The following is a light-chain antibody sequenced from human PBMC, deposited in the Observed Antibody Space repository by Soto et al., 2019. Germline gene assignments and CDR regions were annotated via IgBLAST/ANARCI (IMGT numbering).Light chain of an antibody. CDR1: QSVSSRY. CDR2: GAC. CDR3: QQYGSSPRYT. Sequence: EIVLTQSPGTLSLSPGERATLSCSASQSVSSRYLAWYQQKPGQAPRPLIYGACSRATCFPDRFRGSGPGTDFTLTISRLESEDFAVYYCQQYGSSPRYTFGQGTKREIK. V-gene: IGKV3-20*01. J-gene: IGKJ2*01.